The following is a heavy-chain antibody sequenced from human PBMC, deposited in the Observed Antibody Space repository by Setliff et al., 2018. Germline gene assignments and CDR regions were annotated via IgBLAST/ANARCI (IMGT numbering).Heavy chain of an antibody. V-gene: IGHV3-30*02. CDR3: AKDFTLDY. CDR1: GFSFGGHD. J-gene: IGHJ4*02. CDR2: IRYDGSNK. Sequence: GGSLRLSCAASGFSFGGHDMHWVRQAPGKGLEWVAFIRYDGSNKYYADSVKGRFTISRDNSKNTLYLQMNSLRAEDTAVYYCAKDFTLDYWGQGTLVTVSS.